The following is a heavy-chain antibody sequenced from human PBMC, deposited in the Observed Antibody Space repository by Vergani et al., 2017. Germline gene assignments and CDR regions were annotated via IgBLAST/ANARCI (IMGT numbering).Heavy chain of an antibody. V-gene: IGHV3-20*04. Sequence: EVQLVESGGGVVRPGGSLRLSCAASGFTFDDYGMSWVRQAPGKGLEWVSGINWNGGSTGYADSVKGRFTISRDNAKNSLYLQMNSLRAEDTAVYYCARDSGYCSGGSCYSYYCDSWGQGTLVTVAS. CDR1: GFTFDDYG. D-gene: IGHD2-15*01. CDR2: INWNGGST. CDR3: ARDSGYCSGGSCYSYYCDS. J-gene: IGHJ4*02.